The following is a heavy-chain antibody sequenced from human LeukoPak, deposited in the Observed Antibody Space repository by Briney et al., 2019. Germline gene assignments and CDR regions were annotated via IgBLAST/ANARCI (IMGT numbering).Heavy chain of an antibody. V-gene: IGHV1-2*02. CDR3: ATQNPYYYDSSGYYY. D-gene: IGHD3-22*01. Sequence: ASVKVSCTASGYTFTTYGISWVRQAPGQGLEWMGWINPNSGGRNYAQEFQGRVTMTRDTSISTAYMELSRLRSDDTAVYYCATQNPYYYDSSGYYYWGQGTLVTVSS. CDR2: INPNSGGR. J-gene: IGHJ4*02. CDR1: GYTFTTYG.